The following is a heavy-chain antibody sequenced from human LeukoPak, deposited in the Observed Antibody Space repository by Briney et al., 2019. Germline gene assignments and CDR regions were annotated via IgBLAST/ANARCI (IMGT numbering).Heavy chain of an antibody. V-gene: IGHV3-30*18. CDR1: GFTFSSYG. CDR3: AKSYDILTGGTQDYFDY. D-gene: IGHD3-9*01. Sequence: GGSLRLSCAASGFTFSSYGMHWVRQAPGKGLEWVAVVSYDGSNKYYADSVKGRFTISRDNSKNTLYLQVNSLRAEDTAVYYCAKSYDILTGGTQDYFDYWGQGTLVTVSS. J-gene: IGHJ4*02. CDR2: VSYDGSNK.